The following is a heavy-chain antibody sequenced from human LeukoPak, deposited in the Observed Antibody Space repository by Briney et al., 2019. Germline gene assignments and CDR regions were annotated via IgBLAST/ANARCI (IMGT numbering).Heavy chain of an antibody. J-gene: IGHJ2*01. D-gene: IGHD3-22*01. Sequence: SETLSLTCTVSGGSISSYSLSWIRQPPGKGLEWIGYIYYSGSTNYTPSPTSRVTISADTSKNQFSLKLSSVTAADTAVYYCARHLDYCDSSGYYGILYFDVWGRGTLVTASS. CDR1: GGSISSYS. CDR3: ARHLDYCDSSGYYGILYFDV. V-gene: IGHV4-59*08. CDR2: IYYSGST.